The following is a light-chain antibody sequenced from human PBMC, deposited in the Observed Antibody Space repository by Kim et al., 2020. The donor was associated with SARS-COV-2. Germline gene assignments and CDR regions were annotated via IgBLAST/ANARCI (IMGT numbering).Light chain of an antibody. Sequence: QSALTQPASVSGSPGQSITISCTGTSSDVGGYKYVSWYQQHPGKAPKLVIYDVSNRPSGVSNRFSGSKSGNTASLTISGLQAEDEADYYCSSYIRGSTNYVFGTGTKVTVL. CDR2: DVS. CDR1: SSDVGGYKY. V-gene: IGLV2-14*03. CDR3: SSYIRGSTNYV. J-gene: IGLJ1*01.